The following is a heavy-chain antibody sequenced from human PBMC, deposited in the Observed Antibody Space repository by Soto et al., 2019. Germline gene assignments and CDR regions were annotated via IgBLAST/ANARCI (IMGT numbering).Heavy chain of an antibody. J-gene: IGHJ5*02. CDR1: GYTFTSYG. V-gene: IGHV1-18*04. CDR3: ARSSPRDPWGWWFDP. Sequence: ASVKVSCKASGYTFTSYGISWVRQAPGQGLEWMGWISAYNGNTNYAQKLQGRVTMTTDTSTSTAYMELRSLRSDDTAVYYCARSSPRDPWGWWFDPWGQGTLVTRLL. CDR2: ISAYNGNT. D-gene: IGHD3-16*01.